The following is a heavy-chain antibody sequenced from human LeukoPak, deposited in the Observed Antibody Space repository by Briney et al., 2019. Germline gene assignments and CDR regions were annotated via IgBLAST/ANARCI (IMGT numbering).Heavy chain of an antibody. CDR2: MYSSGSA. CDR1: GGSISSSSYY. CDR3: ARVGYSSSSAGKGSDY. J-gene: IGHJ4*02. Sequence: PSETLSLTCTVSGGSISSSSYYWGWIRQPPGKGLEWIGSMYSSGSAYYNPSLKSRVTISVDTSKNQFSLKLSSVTAADTAVYYCARVGYSSSSAGKGSDYWGQGTLVTVSS. D-gene: IGHD6-6*01. V-gene: IGHV4-39*07.